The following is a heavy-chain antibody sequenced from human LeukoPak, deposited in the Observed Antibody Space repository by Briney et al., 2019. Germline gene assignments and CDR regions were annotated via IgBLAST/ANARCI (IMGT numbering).Heavy chain of an antibody. V-gene: IGHV3-21*01. Sequence: GGSLRLSCTASGFTFRDYSVNWVRQAPGKGLEGVSSINSGGTYIYYANSVKGRFTISRYNARNSLYLQMNSLSAEDTAVYYCARDPTPKWDLLPYFDGWGQGALVSAAS. CDR1: GFTFRDYS. D-gene: IGHD1-26*01. CDR2: INSGGTYI. CDR3: ARDPTPKWDLLPYFDG. J-gene: IGHJ4*02.